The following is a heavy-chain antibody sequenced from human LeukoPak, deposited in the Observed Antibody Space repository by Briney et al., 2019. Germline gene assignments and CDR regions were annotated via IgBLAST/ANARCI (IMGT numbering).Heavy chain of an antibody. J-gene: IGHJ4*02. D-gene: IGHD6-19*01. CDR3: AKEGSIAVAGTED. Sequence: GGSLRLSCAASGFTFSSYAMHWVRQAPGKGLEWVAVISYDGSNKYYADSVKGRFTISRDNSKNTLYLQMNSLRAEDTAVYYCAKEGSIAVAGTEDWGQGTLVTVSS. CDR2: ISYDGSNK. V-gene: IGHV3-30*04. CDR1: GFTFSSYA.